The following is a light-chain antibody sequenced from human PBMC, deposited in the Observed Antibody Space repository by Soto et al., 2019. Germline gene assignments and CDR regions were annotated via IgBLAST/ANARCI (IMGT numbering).Light chain of an antibody. CDR3: QQYDDWLRLT. J-gene: IGKJ4*01. CDR1: QSVYIY. Sequence: EIVMTQSPATLSVSPGERATLSCRASQSVYIYLAWYQQKPGQAPRLLIFGASSRATGIPARFSGSGSGTEFNLTISSLQSEDFVVYFCQQYDDWLRLTFRGGTKVEIK. V-gene: IGKV3D-15*01. CDR2: GAS.